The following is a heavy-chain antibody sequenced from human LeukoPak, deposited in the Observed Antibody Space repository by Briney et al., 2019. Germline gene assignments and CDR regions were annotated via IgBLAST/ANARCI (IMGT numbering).Heavy chain of an antibody. CDR3: ARFWSSYPFGIAPDY. CDR1: GFTFSDYY. D-gene: IGHD6-13*01. CDR2: ISSSSSYT. V-gene: IGHV3-11*06. Sequence: GGSLRLSCAASGFTFSDYYMSWIRPAPGKGLEWVSYISSSSSYTNYADSVKGRFTISRDNAKNSLYLQMNSLRAEDTAVYYCARFWSSYPFGIAPDYWGQGTLVTVSS. J-gene: IGHJ4*02.